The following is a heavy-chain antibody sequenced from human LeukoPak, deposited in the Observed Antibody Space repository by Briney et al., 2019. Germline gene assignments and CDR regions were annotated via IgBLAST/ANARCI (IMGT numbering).Heavy chain of an antibody. Sequence: ASVKVSCKASGYTFTSYYMHWVRQAPGQGLEWMGWINPNSGGTNYAQKFQGRVTMTRDTSISTAYMELSRLRSDDTAVYYCARDRVGGSLQNHFDYWGQGTLVTVSS. V-gene: IGHV1-2*02. CDR1: GYTFTSYY. CDR2: INPNSGGT. CDR3: ARDRVGGSLQNHFDY. J-gene: IGHJ4*02. D-gene: IGHD4-23*01.